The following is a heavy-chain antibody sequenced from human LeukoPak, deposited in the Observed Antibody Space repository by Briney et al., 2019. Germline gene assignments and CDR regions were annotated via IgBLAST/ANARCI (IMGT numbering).Heavy chain of an antibody. Sequence: ASVKVSCKASGYTFTGYYMHWVRQAPGQGLEWMGWINPNSGGTNYAQKFQGRVTMTRDTSISTAYMELSRLRSDDTAVYYCARTLGKYYYYGMDVWGQGTTVTVSS. CDR3: ARTLGKYYYYGMDV. CDR2: INPNSGGT. CDR1: GYTFTGYY. J-gene: IGHJ6*02. V-gene: IGHV1-2*02.